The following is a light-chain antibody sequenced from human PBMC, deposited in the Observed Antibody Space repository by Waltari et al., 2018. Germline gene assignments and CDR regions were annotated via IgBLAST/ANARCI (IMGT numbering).Light chain of an antibody. Sequence: ERATLSCRASETVPAGYLAWYQQKPGQSPRLLIYGVSIRATDIPDRFSGSESGTDFTLTVSRLEPEDFAVYYCQQYGSSPWTFGQGTRVEI. CDR1: ETVPAGY. V-gene: IGKV3-20*01. CDR2: GVS. J-gene: IGKJ1*01. CDR3: QQYGSSPWT.